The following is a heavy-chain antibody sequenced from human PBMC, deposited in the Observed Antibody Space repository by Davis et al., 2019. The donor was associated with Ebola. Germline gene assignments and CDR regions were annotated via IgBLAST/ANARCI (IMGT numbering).Heavy chain of an antibody. D-gene: IGHD3-3*01. CDR2: IYYSGST. CDR3: AASRFLPFDY. Sequence: SETLSLTCTVSGYSISSGYYWGWIRQHPGKGLEWIGYIYYSGSTYYNPSLKSRVTISVDTSKNQFSLKLSSVTAADTAVYYCAASRFLPFDYWGQGTLVTVSS. J-gene: IGHJ4*02. CDR1: GYSISSGYY. V-gene: IGHV4-31*03.